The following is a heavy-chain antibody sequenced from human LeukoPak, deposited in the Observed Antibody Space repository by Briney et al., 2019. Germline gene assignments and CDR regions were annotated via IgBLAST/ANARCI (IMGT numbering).Heavy chain of an antibody. Sequence: NPGGSLRLSCAASGFTFSSYSMNWVRQAPGKGLEWVSSISSSSYIYYADSVKGRFTISRDNAKNSLYLQMNSLRAEDTAVYYCARDVTLGNFDYWGQGILVIVSS. V-gene: IGHV3-21*01. D-gene: IGHD3-16*01. CDR2: ISSSSYI. CDR1: GFTFSSYS. CDR3: ARDVTLGNFDY. J-gene: IGHJ4*02.